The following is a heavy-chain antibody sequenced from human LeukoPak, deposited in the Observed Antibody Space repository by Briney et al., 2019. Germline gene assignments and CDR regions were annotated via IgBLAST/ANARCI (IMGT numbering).Heavy chain of an antibody. CDR2: ISYSGST. V-gene: IGHV4-59*12. D-gene: IGHD3-22*01. J-gene: IGHJ3*02. CDR3: AREGGDYYDSSGYPKIDAFDI. CDR1: GGSIRSDY. Sequence: SETLSLTCTVSGGSIRSDYWSWIRQPPGKGLEWIGYISYSGSTTYSPSLKSRVTISVNTSKNQFSLKLTSVTAADTAVYYCAREGGDYYDSSGYPKIDAFDIWGQGTMVTVSS.